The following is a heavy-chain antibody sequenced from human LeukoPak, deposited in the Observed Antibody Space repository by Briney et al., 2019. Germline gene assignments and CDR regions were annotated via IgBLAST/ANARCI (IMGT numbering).Heavy chain of an antibody. CDR3: ASAPPLEWLSWFDP. V-gene: IGHV1-69*02. D-gene: IGHD3-3*01. CDR2: IIPILGIA. CDR1: GGTFSSYT. Sequence: ASVKVSCKASGGTFSSYTISWVRQAPGQGLEWMGRIIPILGIANYAQKFQGRVTITAAKSTSTAYMALSSLRSEDTAVYYCASAPPLEWLSWFDPWGQGTLVTVSS. J-gene: IGHJ5*02.